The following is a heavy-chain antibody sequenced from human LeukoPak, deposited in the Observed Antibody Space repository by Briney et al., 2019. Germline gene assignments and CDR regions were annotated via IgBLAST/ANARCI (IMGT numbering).Heavy chain of an antibody. CDR2: IYYSGST. Sequence: PSETLSLTCTVSGGSISSYYWSWIRQPPGKGLEWIGYIYYSGSTNYNPSLKSRVTISVDTSKNQFSLKLSSVTAADTAVYYCAREPYSGSYYFAFDIWGQGTMVTVSS. CDR3: AREPYSGSYYFAFDI. J-gene: IGHJ3*02. CDR1: GGSISSYY. V-gene: IGHV4-59*12. D-gene: IGHD1-26*01.